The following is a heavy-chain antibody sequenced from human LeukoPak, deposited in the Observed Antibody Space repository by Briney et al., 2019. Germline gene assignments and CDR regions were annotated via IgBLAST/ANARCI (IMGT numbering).Heavy chain of an antibody. D-gene: IGHD2-15*01. CDR3: ARGGYCSGGSCYPSLTTFDM. J-gene: IGHJ3*02. CDR2: INSDGSSR. V-gene: IGHV3-74*01. CDR1: GFTFSNYW. Sequence: GGSLRLSCAASGFTFSNYWMHWVRQAPGKGLVWVSCINSDGSSRSYADSVKGRFTISRDNAKNTLYLQMNSLRAEDTAVYYCARGGYCSGGSCYPSLTTFDMWGQGTMVTVSS.